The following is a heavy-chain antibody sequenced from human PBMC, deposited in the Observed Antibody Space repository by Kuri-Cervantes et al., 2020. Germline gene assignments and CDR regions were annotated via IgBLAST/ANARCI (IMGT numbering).Heavy chain of an antibody. CDR2: INAGNGNT. V-gene: IGHV1-3*01. CDR3: ARVDYYDSSGSYLSYYYYYYMDV. D-gene: IGHD3-22*01. Sequence: ASVKVSCKASGYTFTSYAIHWVRQAPGQRLEWMGWINAGNGNTKYSQKFQDRVTISRDTSATTAYMELSSLRSADTAVYYCARVDYYDSSGSYLSYYYYYYMDVWGKGTTVTVSS. CDR1: GYTFTSYA. J-gene: IGHJ6*03.